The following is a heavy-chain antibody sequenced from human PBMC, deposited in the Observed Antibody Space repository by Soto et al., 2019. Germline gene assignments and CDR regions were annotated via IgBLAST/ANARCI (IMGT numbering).Heavy chain of an antibody. CDR3: AREKVTSGYPD. Sequence: QVQLVQSGAEVKKPGASVKVSCKASGYTFTSYDINWVRQATGQGLEWMGWMNPNSGNTAYAQKFQGRITMTRNTSISTAYMELSRLRSEGTAVYYWAREKVTSGYPDWGQGTLVTVSS. D-gene: IGHD3-22*01. CDR1: GYTFTSYD. J-gene: IGHJ4*02. V-gene: IGHV1-8*01. CDR2: MNPNSGNT.